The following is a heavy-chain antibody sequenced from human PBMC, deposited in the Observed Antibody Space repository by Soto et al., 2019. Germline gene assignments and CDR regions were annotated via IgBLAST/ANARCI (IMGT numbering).Heavy chain of an antibody. CDR1: GFTFSSYG. D-gene: IGHD6-13*01. CDR2: ISYDGSNK. Sequence: QVQLVESGGGVVQPGRSLRLSCAASGFTFSSYGMHWVRQLPGKGLEWVAVISYDGSNKYYADTVKGRFTMSRDNSKNTLYLQMNRLGAEDTAVYYCAEDGPLVHHWGQGTLVTVSS. CDR3: AEDGPLVHH. J-gene: IGHJ5*02. V-gene: IGHV3-30*18.